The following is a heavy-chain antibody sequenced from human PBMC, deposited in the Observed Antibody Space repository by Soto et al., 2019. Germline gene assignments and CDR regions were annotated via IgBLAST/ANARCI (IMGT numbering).Heavy chain of an antibody. V-gene: IGHV3-74*01. CDR3: LRDQRHWNEFADQ. D-gene: IGHD1-1*01. Sequence: EVQLVESGGGLVQPGGSLRLSCAASGFAFGSYWMHWVRQAPGKGLVWVSRISQDGTIATQADSVKGRFTISTDNAKNTLYLQMNSLRADDTAVYYCLRDQRHWNEFADQWGQGNLVTVSS. CDR1: GFAFGSYW. J-gene: IGHJ4*02. CDR2: ISQDGTIA.